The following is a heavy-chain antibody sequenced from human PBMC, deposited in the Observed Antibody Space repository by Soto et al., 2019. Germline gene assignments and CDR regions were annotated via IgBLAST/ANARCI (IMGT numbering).Heavy chain of an antibody. CDR1: GFNFSTYA. CDR2: ISSSGDGT. J-gene: IGHJ4*02. D-gene: IGHD4-4*01. Sequence: PGGSLRLSCAASGFNFSTYAMIWVRQAPGKGLEWVSGISSSGDGTYYTDSVKGRFTISRDNSKNTLYLQINSLRAEDTAVYYCAKNGVLGGTVNNYLDYWGQGTLVTVSS. V-gene: IGHV3-23*01. CDR3: AKNGVLGGTVNNYLDY.